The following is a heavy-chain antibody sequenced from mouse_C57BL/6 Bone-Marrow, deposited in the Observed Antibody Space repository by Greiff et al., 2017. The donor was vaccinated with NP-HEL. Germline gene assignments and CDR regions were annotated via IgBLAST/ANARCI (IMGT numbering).Heavy chain of an antibody. CDR1: GYTFTNYW. J-gene: IGHJ2*01. D-gene: IGHD2-1*01. CDR3: ARWYDGNLYYFDY. Sequence: QVQLQQSGAELVRPGTSVKMSCKASGYTFTNYWIGWAKQRPGHGLEWIGDIYPGGGYTNYNEKFKGKATLTADKSSSTAYMQFSSLTSEDSAIYYCARWYDGNLYYFDYWGQGTTLTVSS. CDR2: IYPGGGYT. V-gene: IGHV1-63*01.